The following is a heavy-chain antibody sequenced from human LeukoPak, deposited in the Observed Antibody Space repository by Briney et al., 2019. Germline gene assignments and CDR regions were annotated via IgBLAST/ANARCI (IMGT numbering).Heavy chain of an antibody. D-gene: IGHD3-22*01. CDR1: GFTFNNYA. Sequence: GGSLRLSCAASGFTFNNYAMSWVRQAPGKGLEWVSAISGSGGNTYYADSVKGRFTISRDNSKNTLYLQMNSLRAEDTAVYYCAKDRIDSSGYYFYYYYYGMDVWGQGTTVTVSS. CDR3: AKDRIDSSGYYFYYYYYGMDV. J-gene: IGHJ6*02. V-gene: IGHV3-23*01. CDR2: ISGSGGNT.